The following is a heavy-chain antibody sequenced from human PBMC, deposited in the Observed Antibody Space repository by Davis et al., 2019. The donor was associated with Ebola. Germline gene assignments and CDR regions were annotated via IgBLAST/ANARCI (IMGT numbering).Heavy chain of an antibody. V-gene: IGHV3-30*18. Sequence: GESLKISCAASGFTFSSYGMHWVRQAPGKGLEWVAVISYDGSNKYYADSVKGRFTISRDNSKNTLYLQMNSLRAEDTAVYYCAKDLGYSYGYNYYYGMDVWGQGTTVTVSS. J-gene: IGHJ6*02. D-gene: IGHD5-18*01. CDR1: GFTFSSYG. CDR3: AKDLGYSYGYNYYYGMDV. CDR2: ISYDGSNK.